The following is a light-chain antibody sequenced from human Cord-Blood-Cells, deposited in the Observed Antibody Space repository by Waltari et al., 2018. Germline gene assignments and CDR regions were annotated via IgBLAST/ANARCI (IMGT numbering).Light chain of an antibody. CDR3: SSYTSSSTLV. J-gene: IGLJ2*01. CDR1: SSDVGGYNY. Sequence: QSALTQPASVSGSPGQSITIPCTGTSSDVGGYNYVSWYQQHPGKAPKLMIYEVSNRPSGVSNRFSGSKSGNTASLTISGLQPEDEADYYCSSYTSSSTLVFGGGTKLTVL. CDR2: EVS. V-gene: IGLV2-14*01.